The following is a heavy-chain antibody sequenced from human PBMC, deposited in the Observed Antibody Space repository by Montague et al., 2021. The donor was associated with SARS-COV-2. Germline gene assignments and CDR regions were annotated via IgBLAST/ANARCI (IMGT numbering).Heavy chain of an antibody. V-gene: IGHV4-39*01. D-gene: IGHD3-22*01. J-gene: IGHJ4*02. CDR1: FGSISTCCYN. CDR3: ARHGECGYGMIVVVIGYFDY. Sequence: SETLSLTCTVSFGSISTCCYNWGWMRQGPGQERDGIRFYNCSSKYYSYPSIQSRVTIYGATSKNQFSLNLSSVTAADTAVYYCARHGECGYGMIVVVIGYFDYWGQGTLVTVSS. CDR2: YNCSSKY.